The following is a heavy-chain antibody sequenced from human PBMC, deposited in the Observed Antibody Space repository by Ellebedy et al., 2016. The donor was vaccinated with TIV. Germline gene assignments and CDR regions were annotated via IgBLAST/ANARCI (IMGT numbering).Heavy chain of an antibody. CDR3: AKQGYEDY. V-gene: IGHV3-23*01. D-gene: IGHD5-12*01. J-gene: IGHJ4*02. Sequence: PGGSLRLSCAATGFTLSSFGMSWVRQAPGKGLEWVSAISGSGGSTYYADSVKGRFTISRDNSKNTLYLQMNSLRAEDTAVYYYAKQGYEDYWGQGTLVTVSS. CDR2: ISGSGGST. CDR1: GFTLSSFG.